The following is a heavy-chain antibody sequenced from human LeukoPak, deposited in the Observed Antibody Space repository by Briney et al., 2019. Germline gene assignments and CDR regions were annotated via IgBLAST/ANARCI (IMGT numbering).Heavy chain of an antibody. D-gene: IGHD2-2*01. V-gene: IGHV4-59*08. CDR2: IYYSGST. Sequence: SETLSLTCAVSGGSISSYYWSWIRQPPGKGLEWIGYIYYSGSTNYNPSLKSRVTISVDTSKNQFSLKLRSVTAAATAVYYCARWAPGYCSSTSCFDPWGQGTLVTVSS. J-gene: IGHJ5*02. CDR3: ARWAPGYCSSTSCFDP. CDR1: GGSISSYY.